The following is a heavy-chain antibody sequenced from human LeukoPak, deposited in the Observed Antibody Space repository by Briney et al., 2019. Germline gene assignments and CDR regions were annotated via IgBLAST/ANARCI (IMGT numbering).Heavy chain of an antibody. Sequence: SETLSLTCAVYGGSFSGYYWSWIRQPPGKGLEWIGEINHSGSTNYNPSLKSRVTISVDTPKNQFSLKLSSVTAADTAVYYCASVSSDDSSGSDYWGQGTLVTVSS. CDR1: GGSFSGYY. CDR3: ASVSSDDSSGSDY. J-gene: IGHJ4*02. V-gene: IGHV4-34*01. CDR2: INHSGST. D-gene: IGHD3-22*01.